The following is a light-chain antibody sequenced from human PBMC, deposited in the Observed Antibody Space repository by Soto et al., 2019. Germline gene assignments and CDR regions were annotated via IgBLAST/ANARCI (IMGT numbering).Light chain of an antibody. CDR3: QQFGSSPYT. CDR1: QSVSSSY. CDR2: AAS. V-gene: IGKV3-20*01. Sequence: EIVLTQSPGTLSLSPGERATLSCRASQSVSSSYLAWYQQRPGQAPRLLMYAASSRATGIPDRFSGSGSGTDFTLTISRLEPEDCALYYCQQFGSSPYTFGQGTKLEIK. J-gene: IGKJ2*01.